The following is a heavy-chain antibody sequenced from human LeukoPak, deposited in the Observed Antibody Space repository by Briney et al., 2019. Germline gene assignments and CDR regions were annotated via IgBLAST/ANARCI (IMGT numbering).Heavy chain of an antibody. D-gene: IGHD2-15*01. CDR2: IYYSGST. J-gene: IGHJ6*02. Sequence: PWETLSLSCTVSGGSISSYYWSWIRQPPGKGLEWIGYIYYSGSTKYNPSLKSRVTISVETSKNQFSLKLSSVTAADTAVYYCAGLGYCSGGSCYYYYYYGMDVWGQGATVTVSS. CDR1: GGSISSYY. V-gene: IGHV4-59*08. CDR3: AGLGYCSGGSCYYYYYYGMDV.